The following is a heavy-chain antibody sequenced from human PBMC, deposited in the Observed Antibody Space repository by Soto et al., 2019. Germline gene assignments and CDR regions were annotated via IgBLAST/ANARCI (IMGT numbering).Heavy chain of an antibody. V-gene: IGHV4-30-4*01. D-gene: IGHD3-10*01. J-gene: IGHJ5*02. CDR1: GGSIRSADCY. Sequence: SETLSLTCTVSGGSIRSADCYWSWIRQPPGKGLEWIGYFHSSGATYKDPSLKSRVTISVDTSKSQISLKLDSVTAADTAVYYCARGVRGASVFDPWGQGTLVTVSS. CDR3: ARGVRGASVFDP. CDR2: FHSSGAT.